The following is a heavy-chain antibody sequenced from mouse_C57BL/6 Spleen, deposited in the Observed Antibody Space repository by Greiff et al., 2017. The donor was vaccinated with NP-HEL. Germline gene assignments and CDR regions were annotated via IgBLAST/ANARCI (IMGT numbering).Heavy chain of an antibody. J-gene: IGHJ1*03. Sequence: QVQLKESGPGLVQPSQSLSITCTASGFSLTSYGVHWVRQSPGKGLEWLGVIWSGGSTDYNAAFISRLIISKDNSKSQVFFKMNSLRAGDTAIYYCARKGWYFDVWGTGTTVTVSS. CDR2: IWSGGST. CDR1: GFSLTSYG. V-gene: IGHV2-2*01. CDR3: ARKGWYFDV.